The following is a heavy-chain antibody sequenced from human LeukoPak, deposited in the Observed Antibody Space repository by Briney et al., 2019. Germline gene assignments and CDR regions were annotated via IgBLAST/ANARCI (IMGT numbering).Heavy chain of an antibody. D-gene: IGHD5-18*01. CDR2: IYHSGST. J-gene: IGHJ5*02. V-gene: IGHV4-38-2*02. CDR3: ARVGESELWLIVPTDWFDP. Sequence: PSETLSLTCTVSGYSISSGYYWGWIRQPPGKGLEWIGSIYHSGSTYYNPSLKSRVTISVDTSKNQFSLKLSSVTAADTAVYYCARVGESELWLIVPTDWFDPWGQGTLVTVSS. CDR1: GYSISSGYY.